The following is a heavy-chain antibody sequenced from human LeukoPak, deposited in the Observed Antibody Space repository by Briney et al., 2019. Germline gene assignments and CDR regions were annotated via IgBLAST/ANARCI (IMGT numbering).Heavy chain of an antibody. CDR1: GYTFTGYY. V-gene: IGHV1-2*02. Sequence: ASVKVSCKASGYTFTGYYMHWVRQAPGQGLEWMGSINPNSGGTNYAQKFQGRVTMTRDTSISTAYMELSRLRSDDTAVYYCARGPRITIFGVVTLNFDYWGQGTLVTVSS. CDR2: INPNSGGT. CDR3: ARGPRITIFGVVTLNFDY. J-gene: IGHJ4*02. D-gene: IGHD3-3*01.